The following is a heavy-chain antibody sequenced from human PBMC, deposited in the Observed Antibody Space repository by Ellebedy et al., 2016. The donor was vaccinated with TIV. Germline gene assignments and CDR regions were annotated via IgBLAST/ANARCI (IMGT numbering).Heavy chain of an antibody. CDR2: ISSGTGNT. J-gene: IGHJ1*01. Sequence: ASVKVSCKASGYTFTSYTMHWVRQAPGQRLEWMGWISSGTGNTEYSQKFQGRVSITRDTSASTAYMELSSLRSDDTAVYYCARVSGYYHGYLQHWGQGTLVIVSS. CDR1: GYTFTSYT. CDR3: ARVSGYYHGYLQH. D-gene: IGHD3-22*01. V-gene: IGHV1-3*01.